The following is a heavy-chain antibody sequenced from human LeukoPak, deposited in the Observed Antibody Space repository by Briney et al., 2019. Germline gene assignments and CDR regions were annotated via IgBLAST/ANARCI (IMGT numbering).Heavy chain of an antibody. CDR3: ARAVFYYGSGKYNWFDP. CDR1: GGSISSYY. D-gene: IGHD3-10*01. J-gene: IGHJ5*02. CDR2: IYTSGST. Sequence: SETLSLTCTVSGGSISSYYWSWIRQPAGKGLEWIGRIYTSGSTNYNPSLKSRVTMSVDTSKSQFSLKLSSVTAADTAVYYCARAVFYYGSGKYNWFDPWGQGTLVTVSS. V-gene: IGHV4-4*07.